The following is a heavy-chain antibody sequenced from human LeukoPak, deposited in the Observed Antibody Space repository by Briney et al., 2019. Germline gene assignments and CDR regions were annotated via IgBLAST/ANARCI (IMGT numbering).Heavy chain of an antibody. CDR2: IWYDGSNK. Sequence: PGRSLRLSCAASGFTFSSYGMHWVRQAPGKGLEWVAVIWYDGSNKYYADSVKGRFTISRDNSKNTLYLQMNSLRAEDTAVYYCAVDRVYSSPTAPYWGQGTLVSVSS. CDR1: GFTFSSYG. CDR3: AVDRVYSSPTAPY. D-gene: IGHD6-13*01. J-gene: IGHJ4*02. V-gene: IGHV3-33*01.